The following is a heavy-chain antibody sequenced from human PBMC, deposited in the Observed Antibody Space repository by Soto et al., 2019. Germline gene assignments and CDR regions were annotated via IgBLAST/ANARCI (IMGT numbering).Heavy chain of an antibody. CDR2: MNPGSGKT. CDR3: ARMESFGTLNWFDT. D-gene: IGHD1-1*01. Sequence: XSVKVSCRASGYTFINYDIGLVRQATGQGLEWMGWMNPGSGKTGYSNKFQGRVTMTRDASTSTAHLELSSLTSEDTAVYYCARMESFGTLNWFDTWGQGTLVTVSS. J-gene: IGHJ5*02. CDR1: GYTFINYD. V-gene: IGHV1-8*02.